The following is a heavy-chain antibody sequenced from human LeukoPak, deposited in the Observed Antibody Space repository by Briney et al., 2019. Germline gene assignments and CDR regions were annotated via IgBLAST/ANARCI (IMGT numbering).Heavy chain of an antibody. Sequence: SETLSLTCAVYGGSFSGYYWSWIRQPPGKGLEWIGYMYCRGNTNYDPSLKSRVTISIDTPNNQFSLKLSSVTAADTAVYYCATGVHGIAAAGDYYFDYWGQGTLVTVSS. CDR1: GGSFSGYY. D-gene: IGHD6-13*01. CDR2: MYCRGNT. J-gene: IGHJ4*02. CDR3: ATGVHGIAAAGDYYFDY. V-gene: IGHV4-59*01.